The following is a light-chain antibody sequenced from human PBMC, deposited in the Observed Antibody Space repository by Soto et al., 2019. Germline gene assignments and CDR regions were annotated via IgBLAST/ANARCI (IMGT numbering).Light chain of an antibody. Sequence: EIVLTQSPGTLSLSPGERATLSCRASQSVSINLGWYQQKPGQAPRLLIYGASTRATGIPDRFSGSGSGTDFTLTISRLEPEDFAVYYCQQYGSSGTFGQGTKVDIK. CDR3: QQYGSSGT. V-gene: IGKV3-20*01. J-gene: IGKJ1*01. CDR2: GAS. CDR1: QSVSIN.